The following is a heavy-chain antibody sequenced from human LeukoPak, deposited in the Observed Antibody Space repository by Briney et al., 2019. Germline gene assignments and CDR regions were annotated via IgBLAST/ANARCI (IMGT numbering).Heavy chain of an antibody. CDR3: ARGGSPPEALGDTFDI. J-gene: IGHJ3*02. V-gene: IGHV3-74*01. D-gene: IGHD1-26*01. CDR1: GFTFSSYW. Sequence: GGSLRLSCAASGFTFSSYWMHWVRQAPGKGLVWVSRISSDGSGTRYADSVKGRFTISRDNAKNTVHLQMNSLRAEDTAVYYCARGGSPPEALGDTFDIWRLGTLVTVSS. CDR2: ISSDGSGT.